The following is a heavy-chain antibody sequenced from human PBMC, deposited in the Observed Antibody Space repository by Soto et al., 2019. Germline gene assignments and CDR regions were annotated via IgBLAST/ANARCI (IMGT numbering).Heavy chain of an antibody. CDR2: FDPEDPQT. CDR3: VALRAWCRGSRVHYYGMDV. Sequence: SVKVPCKISGYTLTELSMHWVRQAPGKGLEWMGGFDPEDPQTIYAQKFQGRVTMIEDTSTDTAYMELSSLRSEDTAVYYCVALRAWCRGSRVHYYGMDVSGQGTTVTVSS. D-gene: IGHD1-26*01. V-gene: IGHV1-24*01. J-gene: IGHJ6*02. CDR1: GYTLTELS.